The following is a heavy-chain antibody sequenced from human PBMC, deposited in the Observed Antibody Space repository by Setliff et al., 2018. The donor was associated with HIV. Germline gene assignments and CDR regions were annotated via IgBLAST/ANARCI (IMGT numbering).Heavy chain of an antibody. CDR3: TRSNTSKSIDF. V-gene: IGHV1-2*02. Sequence: GASVKVSCKASGYTFSAYYMYWVRQAPGQGLEWMGWINPNSAGTNYAQKFQGRVTMTRDTSISTVYMELSSLRSEDTAVYYCTRSNTSKSIDFWDQGTPVTVSS. CDR2: INPNSAGT. J-gene: IGHJ4*02. CDR1: GYTFSAYY.